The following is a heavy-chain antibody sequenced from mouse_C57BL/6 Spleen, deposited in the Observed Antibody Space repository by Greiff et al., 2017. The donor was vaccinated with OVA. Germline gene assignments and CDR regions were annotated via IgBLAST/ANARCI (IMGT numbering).Heavy chain of an antibody. CDR1: GYTFTSYW. CDR3: ARGEGPYFDY. CDR2: IDPNRGGT. V-gene: IGHV1-72*01. D-gene: IGHD3-3*01. Sequence: VQLQQPGAELVKPGASVKLSCKASGYTFTSYWMHWVKQRPGRGLEWIGRIDPNRGGTKYNEKFKSKATLTVDKPSSPAYMQLSSLTSDDSAVYYCARGEGPYFDYWGQGTTLTVSS. J-gene: IGHJ2*01.